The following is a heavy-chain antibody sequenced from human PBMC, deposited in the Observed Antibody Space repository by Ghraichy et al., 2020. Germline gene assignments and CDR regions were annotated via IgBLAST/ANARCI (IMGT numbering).Heavy chain of an antibody. CDR3: AMAHFDRRGFYMAYDY. Sequence: GGSLRLSCAASGFTFSNYAMSWVRQAPGKGLEWVSTIGGDDGSTYYAGSVKGRFAISRDNSKNTLFLHMNSLRAEDTAVYYCAMAHFDRRGFYMAYDYWGQGTLVTVSS. CDR1: GFTFSNYA. V-gene: IGHV3-23*01. D-gene: IGHD3-3*01. CDR2: IGGDDGST. J-gene: IGHJ4*02.